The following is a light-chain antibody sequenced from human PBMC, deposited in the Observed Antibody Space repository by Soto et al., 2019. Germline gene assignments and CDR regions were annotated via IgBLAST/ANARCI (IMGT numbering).Light chain of an antibody. CDR2: DAS. V-gene: IGKV1-5*01. Sequence: DIQMTPSPSTLSASVGDRVTITCRASQSISTWLAWYQQKPGKAPKVLIYDASSLESGVPSRFSGSGSGTEFTLTISSLQPDDFATYYCQQYKNYLTFGPGTKVDIK. CDR3: QQYKNYLT. CDR1: QSISTW. J-gene: IGKJ3*01.